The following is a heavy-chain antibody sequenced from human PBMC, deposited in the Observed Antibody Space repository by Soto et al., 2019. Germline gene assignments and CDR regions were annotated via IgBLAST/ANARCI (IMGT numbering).Heavy chain of an antibody. Sequence: EVQLVESGGGLVKPGGSLRLSCAASGFKITNAWMTWVRQAPGKGLEWVGHIKSITDGKSTDYAAPVKGRFTISRDDSNNRLYLQINNLKDEDKAVYYCATDQTFDIWGHGAMVTVSS. V-gene: IGHV3-15*01. J-gene: IGHJ3*02. CDR1: GFKITNAW. CDR3: ATDQTFDI. CDR2: IKSITDGKST.